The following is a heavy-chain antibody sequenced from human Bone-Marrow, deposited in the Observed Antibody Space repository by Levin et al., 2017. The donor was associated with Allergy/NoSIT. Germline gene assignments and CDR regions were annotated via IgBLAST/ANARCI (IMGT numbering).Heavy chain of an antibody. CDR3: ARGAFYPDY. CDR1: GFTFSGYW. V-gene: IGHV3-7*04. D-gene: IGHD3-16*01. Sequence: GGSLRLSCAASGFTFSGYWMSWARQAPGKGLEWVANIKHDGSEKYYVDSVKGRFTISRDNAKNFLFLQMNSLRAEDTAVYYCARGAFYPDYWGQGTLVTVSS. J-gene: IGHJ4*02. CDR2: IKHDGSEK.